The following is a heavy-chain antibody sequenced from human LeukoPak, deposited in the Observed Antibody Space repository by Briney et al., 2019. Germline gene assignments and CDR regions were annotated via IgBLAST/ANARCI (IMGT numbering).Heavy chain of an antibody. CDR3: ARCGPFNGGPSEYYFDY. V-gene: IGHV1-46*01. J-gene: IGHJ4*02. CDR2: INPRDRST. Sequence: ASVKVSFKASGYSFTTYYIHWVRQAPGQGLEWMGIINPRDRSTIYAQKFQGRVTMTRHMSTSTVYMELSSLRSEDTAVYYCARCGPFNGGPSEYYFDYWGQGTLVTVSS. D-gene: IGHD4-23*01. CDR1: GYSFTTYY.